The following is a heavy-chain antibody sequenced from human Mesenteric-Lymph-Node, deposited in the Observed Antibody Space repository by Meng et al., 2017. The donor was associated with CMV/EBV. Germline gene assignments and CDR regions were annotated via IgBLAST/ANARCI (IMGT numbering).Heavy chain of an antibody. J-gene: IGHJ3*02. V-gene: IGHV3-21*01. CDR1: RFTFNKYW. Sequence: GESLKISCAASRFTFNKYWMSWVRQAPGKGLEWVSSISGSSSYIYYADSVKGRFTISRDNAKNSLYLQMNSLRAEDTAVYYCARDGIEGDACDIWGQGTMVTVSS. CDR3: ARDGIEGDACDI. CDR2: ISGSSSYI. D-gene: IGHD1-1*01.